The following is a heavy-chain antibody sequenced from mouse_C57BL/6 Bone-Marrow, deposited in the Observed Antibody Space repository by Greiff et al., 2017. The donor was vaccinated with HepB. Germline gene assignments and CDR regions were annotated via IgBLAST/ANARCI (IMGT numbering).Heavy chain of an antibody. J-gene: IGHJ4*01. CDR1: GFTFSDYY. CDR2: INYDGSST. CDR3: ARGEYGSSPLYAMDY. V-gene: IGHV5-16*01. Sequence: EVNLVESEGGLVQPGSSMKLSCTASGFTFSDYYMAWVRQVPEKGLEWVANINYDGSSTYYLDSLKSRFIISRDNAKNILYLQMSSLKSEDTATYYCARGEYGSSPLYAMDYWGQGTSVTVSS. D-gene: IGHD1-1*01.